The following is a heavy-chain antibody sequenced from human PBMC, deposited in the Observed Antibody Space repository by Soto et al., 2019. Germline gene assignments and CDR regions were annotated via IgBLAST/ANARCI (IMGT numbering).Heavy chain of an antibody. CDR2: VYYSGST. Sequence: SETLSLSCTVSGASISSYYWSWIRQPPGKGLEWIGYVYYSGSTNYNPSLKSRVTISVDTSKNQFSLKLSSVTAADTAMYYCARDTTPSLWGQGTLVTVSS. J-gene: IGHJ4*02. CDR3: ARDTTPSL. CDR1: GASISSYY. D-gene: IGHD1-1*01. V-gene: IGHV4-59*01.